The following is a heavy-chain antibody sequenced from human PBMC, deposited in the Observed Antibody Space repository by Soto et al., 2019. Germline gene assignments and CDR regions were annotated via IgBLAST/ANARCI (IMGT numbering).Heavy chain of an antibody. CDR2: MNPNSGNT. Sequence: GASVKVSCKASGYTFTSYDVNWVRQATGQGLEWMGWMNPNSGNTGYAQKFQGRVTMTRNTSISTAYMELSSLRSEDTAVYYCAIVQISTRYFVYWDQGPLGTGSS. D-gene: IGHD6-6*01. V-gene: IGHV1-8*01. CDR1: GYTFTSYD. CDR3: AIVQISTRYFVY. J-gene: IGHJ4*02.